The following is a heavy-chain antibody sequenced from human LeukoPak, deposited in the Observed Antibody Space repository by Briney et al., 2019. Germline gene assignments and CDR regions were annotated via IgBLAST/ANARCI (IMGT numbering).Heavy chain of an antibody. Sequence: GGSLRLSCAASGFIFTNFWMNWVRQAPGKGLVWVSRINTDGSGTYYADSVKGRFTISRDNAKNTLYLQMDSLRGEDTAVYYCARDFSASGDYWGQGTLVTVSS. V-gene: IGHV3-74*01. J-gene: IGHJ4*02. CDR2: INTDGSGT. D-gene: IGHD6-19*01. CDR1: GFIFTNFW. CDR3: ARDFSASGDY.